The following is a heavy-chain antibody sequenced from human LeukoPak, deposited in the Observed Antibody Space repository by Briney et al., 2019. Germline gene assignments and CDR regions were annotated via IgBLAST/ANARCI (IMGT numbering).Heavy chain of an antibody. CDR1: GYTFTGYY. V-gene: IGHV1-2*02. CDR2: IHPNSGDT. CDR3: ARLAAVPG. J-gene: IGHJ1*01. Sequence: GASVKVSCKASGYTFTGYYLHWVRQAPGQGFEWMGWIHPNSGDTNYAQKFQGRVTMTWDTSISTAYMELSSLRSDDTAVYYCARLAAVPGWGQGTLVTVSS. D-gene: IGHD6-19*01.